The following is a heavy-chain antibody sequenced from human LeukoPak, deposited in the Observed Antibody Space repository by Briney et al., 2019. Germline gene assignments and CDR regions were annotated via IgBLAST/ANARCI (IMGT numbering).Heavy chain of an antibody. CDR1: GGSFSGHY. Sequence: SETLSLTCAVYGGSFSGHYWSWIRQPPGKGLEWSGEINHSGNTNYNPSLKSRVTISVDTSKNQFSLKLSSVTAADTAVYYCARALYDYVWGSYRNWFDPWGQGTLVTVSS. CDR3: ARALYDYVWGSYRNWFDP. CDR2: INHSGNT. J-gene: IGHJ5*02. D-gene: IGHD3-16*02. V-gene: IGHV4-34*01.